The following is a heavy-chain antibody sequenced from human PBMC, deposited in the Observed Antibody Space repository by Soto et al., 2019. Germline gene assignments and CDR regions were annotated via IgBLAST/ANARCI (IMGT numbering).Heavy chain of an antibody. D-gene: IGHD2-21*02. CDR2: INAGNGNT. CDR3: ARSIVVVTALDY. Sequence: QVQLVQSGAEVKKPGASVKVSCKASGYTFTSYAMHWVRQAPGQRLEWMGWINAGNGNTKYSQKFQGRVTITRATSESTAYMELSSLRSDDTAVYYCARSIVVVTALDYWGQGTLVTVSS. CDR1: GYTFTSYA. J-gene: IGHJ4*02. V-gene: IGHV1-3*01.